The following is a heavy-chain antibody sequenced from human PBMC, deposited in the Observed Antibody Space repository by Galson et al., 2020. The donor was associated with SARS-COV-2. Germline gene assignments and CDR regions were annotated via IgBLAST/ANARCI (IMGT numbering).Heavy chain of an antibody. J-gene: IGHJ6*02. CDR3: ARGVVPAAKYYYYYYGVDV. V-gene: IGHV1-69*13. D-gene: IGHD2-2*01. CDR1: GGTFNNYA. CDR2: IVPVFGTP. Sequence: SVKVSCKASGGTFNNYAISWVRQAPGQGLEWMGGIVPVFGTPNYGQTFQDRVKITADESTSTVYMELTSLGSEDTAVYYCARGVVPAAKYYYYYYGVDVWGQGTTVTVSS.